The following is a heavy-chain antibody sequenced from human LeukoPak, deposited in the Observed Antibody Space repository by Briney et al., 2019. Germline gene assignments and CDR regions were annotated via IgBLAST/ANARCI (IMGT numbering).Heavy chain of an antibody. CDR2: INPSGGST. Sequence: GASVTVSCTASGYTFTSYYMHWVRQAPGQGLEWMGIINPSGGSTSYAQKFQGRVTMTRDTSTSTVYMELSSLRSEDTAVYYCAREWAGNEGRTIFGVVIIRRGYYFDYWGQGTLVTVSS. CDR1: GYTFTSYY. V-gene: IGHV1-46*01. J-gene: IGHJ4*02. D-gene: IGHD3-3*01. CDR3: AREWAGNEGRTIFGVVIIRRGYYFDY.